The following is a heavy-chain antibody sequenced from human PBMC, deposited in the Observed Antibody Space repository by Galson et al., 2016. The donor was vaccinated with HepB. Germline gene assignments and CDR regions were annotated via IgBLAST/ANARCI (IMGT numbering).Heavy chain of an antibody. CDR3: VRDHYDSSGYPYNWFDP. CDR1: GYTFTNYA. CDR2: INAGNGNT. Sequence: SCKASGYTFTNYAMHWVRQAPGQRLEWMGWINAGNGNTKYSQKFHGRVTITRDTSASTAYMELSSLRSEDTAVYYCVRDHYDSSGYPYNWFDPWGQGTLVTVTS. V-gene: IGHV1-3*01. D-gene: IGHD3-22*01. J-gene: IGHJ5*02.